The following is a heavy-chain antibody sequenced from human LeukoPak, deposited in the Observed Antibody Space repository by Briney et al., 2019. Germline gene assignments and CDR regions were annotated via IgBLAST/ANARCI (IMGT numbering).Heavy chain of an antibody. Sequence: PGESLKISCKGSGYSFTSYWIGWVRQMPGKGLEWMGIIYPGDSDTRYSPSFRGQVTISADKSISTAYLQWSSLKASDTAMYYCAREDYDSSGYYMDSGYGMDVWGQGTTVTVSS. J-gene: IGHJ6*02. CDR2: IYPGDSDT. CDR3: AREDYDSSGYYMDSGYGMDV. D-gene: IGHD3-22*01. V-gene: IGHV5-51*01. CDR1: GYSFTSYW.